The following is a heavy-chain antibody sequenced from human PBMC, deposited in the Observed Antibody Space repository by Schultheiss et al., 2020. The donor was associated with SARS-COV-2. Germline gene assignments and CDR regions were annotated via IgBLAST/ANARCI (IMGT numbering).Heavy chain of an antibody. CDR2: IYYSGST. Sequence: SETLSLTCAVYGGSFSGYYWSWIRQPPGKGLEWIGYIYYSGSTNYNPSLKSRVTISVDTSKNQFSLKLSSVTAADTAVYYCARDYDFWSGYYRNYYYGMDVWGQGATVTVSS. D-gene: IGHD3-3*01. CDR1: GGSFSGYY. V-gene: IGHV4-59*12. J-gene: IGHJ6*02. CDR3: ARDYDFWSGYYRNYYYGMDV.